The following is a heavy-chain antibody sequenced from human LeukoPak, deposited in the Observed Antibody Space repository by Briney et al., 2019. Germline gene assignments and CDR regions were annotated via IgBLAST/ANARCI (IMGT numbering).Heavy chain of an antibody. CDR3: ARVPYSGSYGAYYYYYMDV. CDR1: GFTFSSYG. V-gene: IGHV3-21*01. J-gene: IGHJ6*03. D-gene: IGHD1-26*01. CDR2: ITSDSRYM. Sequence: GGSLRLSCAASGFTFSSYGMHWVRPAPGKGLEWVSSITSDSRYMYYADSVKGRFTISRDNAKNSLYLQMNSLRAEDAALYFCARVPYSGSYGAYYYYYMDVWGKGTTVTISS.